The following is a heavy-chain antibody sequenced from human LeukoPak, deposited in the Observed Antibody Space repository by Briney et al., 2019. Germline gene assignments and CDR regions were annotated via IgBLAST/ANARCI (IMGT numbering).Heavy chain of an antibody. CDR3: ARDHSGSYSVLVDYFDY. CDR2: IKQDGSEK. V-gene: IGHV3-7*03. CDR1: GFTFSSYW. Sequence: GESLRLSCAASGFTFSSYWMSWVRQAPGKGLEWVANIKQDGSEKYYVDSVKGRFTISRDNAKNSLYLQMNSLRAEDTAVYYCARDHSGSYSVLVDYFDYWGQGTLVTVSS. D-gene: IGHD1-26*01. J-gene: IGHJ4*02.